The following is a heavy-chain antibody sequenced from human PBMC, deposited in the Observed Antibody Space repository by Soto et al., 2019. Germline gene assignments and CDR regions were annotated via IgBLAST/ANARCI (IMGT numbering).Heavy chain of an antibody. J-gene: IGHJ6*02. CDR3: ARHRIVVEVAAFPVFLNHGMDV. D-gene: IGHD2-15*01. V-gene: IGHV4-59*11. CDR2: IYHSGAT. CDR1: GDSINGHS. Sequence: PSETLSLTCAVSGDSINGHSWSWIRQAPGKGLEWIGWIYHSGATNYNPSLKSRVTISADTSKNQLSLRLRSVTAADTAVYYCARHRIVVEVAAFPVFLNHGMDVWGQGTTVTVSS.